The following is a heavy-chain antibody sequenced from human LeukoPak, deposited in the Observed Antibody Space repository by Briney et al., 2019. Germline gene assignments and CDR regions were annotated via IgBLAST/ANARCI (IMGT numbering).Heavy chain of an antibody. CDR2: INPNSGGT. CDR1: GYTFTGYY. J-gene: IGHJ4*02. CDR3: ARDRDGMLAGTLGYFDY. V-gene: IGHV1-2*02. Sequence: ASVKVSCKASGYTFTGYYMHWVRQAPGQGLEWMGWINPNSGGTNYAQKFQGRVTMTRDTSISTAYMELSRLRSDDTAVYYCARDRDGMLAGTLGYFDYWGQGTLVTVSS. D-gene: IGHD1-1*01.